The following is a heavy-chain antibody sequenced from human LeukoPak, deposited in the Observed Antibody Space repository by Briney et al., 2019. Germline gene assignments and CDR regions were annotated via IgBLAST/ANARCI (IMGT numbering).Heavy chain of an antibody. CDR1: AFTLSSYA. CDR2: ISGSGGST. Sequence: QPGGSLRLSCAASAFTLSSYAMSWVRQAPGKGLEWDSAISGSGGSTYYADSVKGRFTISRDNSKNTLYLQMNSLRAEDTAVYYCAKYPKLVQLKSSFDYWGHGTLVTVSS. D-gene: IGHD6-13*01. CDR3: AKYPKLVQLKSSFDY. V-gene: IGHV3-23*01. J-gene: IGHJ4*01.